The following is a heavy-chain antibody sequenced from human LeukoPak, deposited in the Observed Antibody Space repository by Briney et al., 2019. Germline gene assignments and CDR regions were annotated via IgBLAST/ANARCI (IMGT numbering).Heavy chain of an antibody. D-gene: IGHD6-19*01. J-gene: IGHJ6*03. Sequence: GGSLRLSCAASEFTFSNYGMHWVRQAPGKGLEWVAFIRYDGTNKYYADSVKGRFTISRDNSKNTLYLRMNSLRGEDTAVYYCARRSSSGWYPDYYYYYMDVWGKGTTVTISS. CDR3: ARRSSSGWYPDYYYYYMDV. V-gene: IGHV3-30*02. CDR1: EFTFSNYG. CDR2: IRYDGTNK.